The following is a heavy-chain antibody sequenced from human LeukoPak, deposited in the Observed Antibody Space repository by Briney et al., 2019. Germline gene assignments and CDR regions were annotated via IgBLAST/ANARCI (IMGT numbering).Heavy chain of an antibody. CDR3: ARGFYDFWSGDDY. D-gene: IGHD3-3*01. J-gene: IGHJ4*02. V-gene: IGHV1-46*01. Sequence: GASVKVSCKASGYTFTSYYMHWVRQAPGQGLEWMGIIDPSGGSTSYAQKFQGRVTMTRDMSTSTVYMELGSLRSEDTAVYYCARGFYDFWSGDDYWGQGTLVTVSS. CDR2: IDPSGGST. CDR1: GYTFTSYY.